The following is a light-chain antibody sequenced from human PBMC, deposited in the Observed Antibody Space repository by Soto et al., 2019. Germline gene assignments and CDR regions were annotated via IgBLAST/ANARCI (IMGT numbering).Light chain of an antibody. Sequence: QSALTQPASVSGSPGQSITISCTGTSSDVGGYNYVSWFQQHPGKAPKLMIFEVSDRPSGISNRFSGSKSGNTASLTISVLQAEDEADYYCSSYSSSSTLYVFGTGTQLTVL. CDR3: SSYSSSSTLYV. CDR1: SSDVGGYNY. J-gene: IGLJ1*01. CDR2: EVS. V-gene: IGLV2-14*01.